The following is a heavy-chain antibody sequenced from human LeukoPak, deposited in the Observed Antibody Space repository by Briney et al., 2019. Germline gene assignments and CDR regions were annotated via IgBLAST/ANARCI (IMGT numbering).Heavy chain of an antibody. D-gene: IGHD3-22*01. V-gene: IGHV3-30*18. CDR3: AKDTLYYDSSGENDY. Sequence: GGSLRLSCAASGFTFSSYGMHWVRQAPGKGLEWVAVISYDGSNKYYADSVKGRFTISRDNSKNTLYLQMNSLRAEDTAVYYRAKDTLYYDSSGENDYWGQGTLVTVSS. CDR2: ISYDGSNK. CDR1: GFTFSSYG. J-gene: IGHJ4*02.